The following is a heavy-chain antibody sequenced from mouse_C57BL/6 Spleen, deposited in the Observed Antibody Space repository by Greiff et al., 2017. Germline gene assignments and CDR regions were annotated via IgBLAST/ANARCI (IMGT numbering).Heavy chain of an antibody. Sequence: VQLQQSGLLVKPGASVKISCKASGYSFTSYYIHWVKQRPGQGLEWIGWIYPGSGNTKYNEKFKGKATLTADTSSSTAYMQLSSLTSEDSAVYYCARFPIITTEYYFDYWGQGTTLTVSS. V-gene: IGHV1-66*01. D-gene: IGHD1-1*01. CDR3: ARFPIITTEYYFDY. CDR1: GYSFTSYY. CDR2: IYPGSGNT. J-gene: IGHJ2*01.